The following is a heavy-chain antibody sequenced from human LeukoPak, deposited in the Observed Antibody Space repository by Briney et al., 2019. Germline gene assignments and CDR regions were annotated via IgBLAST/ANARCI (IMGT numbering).Heavy chain of an antibody. V-gene: IGHV1-69*13. CDR1: GGTFSSYA. D-gene: IGHD3-9*01. Sequence: SVKVSCKASGGTFSSYAISWVRQAPGQGLEWMGGIIPIFGTANYAQKFQGRVTITADESTSTAYMELSSLRSEDTAVYYCAREGGNYDILTGALDYWGQGTLVTVSS. J-gene: IGHJ4*02. CDR3: AREGGNYDILTGALDY. CDR2: IIPIFGTA.